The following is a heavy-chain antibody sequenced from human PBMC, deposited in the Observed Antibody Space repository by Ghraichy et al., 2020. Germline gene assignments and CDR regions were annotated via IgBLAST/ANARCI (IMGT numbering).Heavy chain of an antibody. CDR1: GFSFSVFD. CDR3: ARRAPYCASTSGYGY. D-gene: IGHD2-2*01. J-gene: IGHJ1*01. V-gene: IGHV3-21*01. Sequence: GGSLRLSCVASGFSFSVFDMNWVRQAPGRGLEWVASIYSTGKYIYYADSVMGRFTISRDDSENSLYLQMDSLRAEDTAVYYCARRAPYCASTSGYGYWGQGTLVTVSS. CDR2: IYSTGKYI.